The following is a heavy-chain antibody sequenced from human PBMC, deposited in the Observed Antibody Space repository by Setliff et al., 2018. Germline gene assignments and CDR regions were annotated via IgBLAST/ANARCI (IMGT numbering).Heavy chain of an antibody. D-gene: IGHD2-21*02. V-gene: IGHV4-38-2*02. CDR1: GYSISSGYI. J-gene: IGHJ4*02. Sequence: PSETLSLTCTVSGYSISSGYIWGWIRQPPGKGLEWVGNIGHTGSINYNPSLKSRLTISRDTSKNQVSLKLNSVTATDTAVYYCARDLGHGGDSDDWGQGIQVTVSS. CDR3: ARDLGHGGDSDD. CDR2: IGHTGSI.